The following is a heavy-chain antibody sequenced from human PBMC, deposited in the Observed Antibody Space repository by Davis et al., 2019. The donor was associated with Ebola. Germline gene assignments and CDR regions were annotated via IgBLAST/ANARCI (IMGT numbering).Heavy chain of an antibody. CDR1: GFVFRNYV. D-gene: IGHD6-19*01. CDR3: AKGGSGWPSDYSYGMGV. V-gene: IGHV3-23*01. J-gene: IGHJ6*04. CDR2: VTSSGGGT. Sequence: GESLKISCAASGFVFRNYVMSWVRRAPGKGLEWVSAVTSSGGGTYYADSVKGRFIISRDNSINTLYLQMNSLSVEDTAVYYCAKGGSGWPSDYSYGMGVWGKGTTVTVSS.